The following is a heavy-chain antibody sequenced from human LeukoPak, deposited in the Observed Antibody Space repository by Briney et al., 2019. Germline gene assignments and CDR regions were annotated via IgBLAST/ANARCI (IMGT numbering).Heavy chain of an antibody. CDR1: GFTFSDHY. Sequence: GGSLRLSCAASGFTFSDHYMDWVRQAPGKGLEWVGRTRNKANSYTTEYAASVKGRFTISRDDSKNSLYLQMNSLKTEDTAVYYCARVSPVNQDCSSTSCLHYFDYWGQGTLVTVSS. CDR3: ARVSPVNQDCSSTSCLHYFDY. D-gene: IGHD2-2*01. V-gene: IGHV3-72*01. J-gene: IGHJ4*02. CDR2: TRNKANSYTT.